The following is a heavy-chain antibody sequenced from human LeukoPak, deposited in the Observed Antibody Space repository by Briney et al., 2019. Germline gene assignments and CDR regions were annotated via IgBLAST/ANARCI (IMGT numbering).Heavy chain of an antibody. D-gene: IGHD2-2*01. CDR3: AISGPRRYCSSTSCPTKLAY. J-gene: IGHJ4*02. Sequence: GSLRLSCAASGFTFSSYSMNWVRQPPGKGLEWIGEINHSGSTNYNPSLKSRVTISVDTSKNQFSLKLSSVTAADTAVYYCAISGPRRYCSSTSCPTKLAYWGQGTLVTVSS. CDR1: GFTFSSYS. CDR2: INHSGST. V-gene: IGHV4-34*08.